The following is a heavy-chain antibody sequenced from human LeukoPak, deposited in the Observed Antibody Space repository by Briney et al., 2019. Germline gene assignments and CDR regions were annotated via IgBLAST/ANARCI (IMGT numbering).Heavy chain of an antibody. V-gene: IGHV3-11*01. D-gene: IGHD4-11*01. CDR1: GFTFSAYN. CDR2: ISSSGSTI. Sequence: GGSRRLSCEASGFTFSAYNMSWIRKAPGKGLEWVSYISSSGSTIYYADSVKGRFTISRDNAKNSLYLQMNSLRAEDTAVYYCASDSNYGFFGYWGQGTLVTVSS. J-gene: IGHJ4*02. CDR3: ASDSNYGFFGY.